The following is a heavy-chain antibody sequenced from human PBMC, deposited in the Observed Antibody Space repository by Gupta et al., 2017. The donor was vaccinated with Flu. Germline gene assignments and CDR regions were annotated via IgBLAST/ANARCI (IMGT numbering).Heavy chain of an antibody. D-gene: IGHD6-13*01. CDR3: ARGGGYSSTPEPYLY. CDR1: GSTSSNPA. V-gene: IGHV1-69*14. Sequence: QVQLVQSGAAVKKSCSLVKFSCKTSGSTSSNPAINCVRQAPGQGLEWMGGIIHLFGTANFEQNVQGRVTIAAHTSTSKAYMELGRLRSEETAVYYCARGGGYSSTPEPYLYWGQGHLVTVSS. J-gene: IGHJ4*02. CDR2: IIHLFGTA.